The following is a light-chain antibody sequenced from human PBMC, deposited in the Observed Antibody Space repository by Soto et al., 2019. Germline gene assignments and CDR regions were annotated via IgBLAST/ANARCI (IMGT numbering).Light chain of an antibody. J-gene: IGKJ2*01. CDR3: QQFGGSPYT. V-gene: IGKV3-20*01. CDR1: QSVSSNF. Sequence: EIVLTQSPGTLSLSPGERATLSCRASQSVSSNFLAWYQQKPGQAPRLLIYGASSRATGIPDRFSGSGSGTDFTITISGLEPEDFAVYYCQQFGGSPYTFGRGTKLEIK. CDR2: GAS.